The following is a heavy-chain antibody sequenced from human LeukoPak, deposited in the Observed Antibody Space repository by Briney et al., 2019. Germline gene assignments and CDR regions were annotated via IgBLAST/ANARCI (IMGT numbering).Heavy chain of an antibody. D-gene: IGHD2-8*01. V-gene: IGHV3-53*05. CDR2: MYSSGMT. Sequence: GGSLRLSCAASGFTFSRNYMSWVRQAPGKGLGGVSVMYSSGMTYYADSVKGRFTISRDNSKNTLYLHLHSLTAEDTPVYSCARDLSGVSPDSWGPGTPVTVSS. CDR1: GFTFSRNY. CDR3: ARDLSGVSPDS. J-gene: IGHJ4*02.